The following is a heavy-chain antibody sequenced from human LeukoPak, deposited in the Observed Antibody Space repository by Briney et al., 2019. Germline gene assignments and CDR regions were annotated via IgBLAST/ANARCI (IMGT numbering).Heavy chain of an antibody. CDR1: GFTFSGPA. V-gene: IGHV3-73*01. CDR3: TRHDPSSAFDI. CDR2: IRSKTNNYAT. J-gene: IGHJ3*02. Sequence: GGSLRLSCAASGFTFSGPAMHWVRQASGKGLEWVGRIRSKTNNYATTYAALVQGRFTISRDDSKNTAYLQMNSLKTEDTAVYYCTRHDPSSAFDIWGQGTMVTVSS.